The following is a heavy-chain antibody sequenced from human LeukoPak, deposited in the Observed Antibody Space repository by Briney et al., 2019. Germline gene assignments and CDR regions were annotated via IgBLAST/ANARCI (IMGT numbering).Heavy chain of an antibody. V-gene: IGHV4-59*01. J-gene: IGHJ3*02. CDR2: IHYSGSSNYSPSSVST. D-gene: IGHD6-13*01. CDR3: ARVTGEYSSSWYRAFDI. CDR1: GVSTTTYY. Sequence: SETLSLTCTVSGVSTTTYYWSWIRQPPGKGLEWIGYIHYSGSSNYSPSSVSTNYNPSLKSRVTISLDTSKNQFSLKLTSVTAADTAIYYCARVTGEYSSSWYRAFDIWGQGTMVTVSS.